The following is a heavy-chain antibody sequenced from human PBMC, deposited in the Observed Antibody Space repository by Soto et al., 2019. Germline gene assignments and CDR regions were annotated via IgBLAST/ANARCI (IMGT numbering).Heavy chain of an antibody. J-gene: IGHJ6*02. CDR2: ISTSGST. D-gene: IGHD3-16*01. V-gene: IGHV4-4*07. CDR3: ARATFGGVVGGYYYYGLDV. CDR1: GDSISSNH. Sequence: SETLSLTCTVSGDSISSNHWNWIRQPAGKGLEWIGRISTSGSTNYNPSLKSRVTMSVDTSKSQFSLKLSSVTAADTAVYYCARATFGGVVGGYYYYGLDVWGQGTTVTVSS.